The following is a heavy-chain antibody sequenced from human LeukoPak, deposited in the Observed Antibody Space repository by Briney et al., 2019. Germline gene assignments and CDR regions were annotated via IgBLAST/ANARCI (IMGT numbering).Heavy chain of an antibody. V-gene: IGHV3-30-3*01. Sequence: PGRSLRLSCAASGFTFSSYAMHWVRQAPGKGLEWVAVISYDGSNKYYADSVKGRFTISRDNSKNTLYLQMNSLRAEDTAVYYCARDKAPSRVVGAPSGLDYWGQGTLVTVSS. CDR1: GFTFSSYA. CDR3: ARDKAPSRVVGAPSGLDY. D-gene: IGHD1-26*01. J-gene: IGHJ4*02. CDR2: ISYDGSNK.